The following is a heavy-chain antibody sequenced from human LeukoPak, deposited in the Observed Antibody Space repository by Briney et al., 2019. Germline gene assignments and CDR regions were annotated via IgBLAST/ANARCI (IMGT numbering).Heavy chain of an antibody. D-gene: IGHD4-17*01. CDR2: ISYDGGNK. CDR3: ARDRTVTTSWFDP. J-gene: IGHJ5*02. V-gene: IGHV3-30*04. CDR1: GFIFSNYA. Sequence: GGSLRLSCAASGFIFSNYAMHWVRQAPGKGLEWVAVISYDGGNKNYADSVKGRFTISRDSSKNTLYLQMNSLRTEDTAVYYCARDRTVTTSWFDPWGQETLVTVSS.